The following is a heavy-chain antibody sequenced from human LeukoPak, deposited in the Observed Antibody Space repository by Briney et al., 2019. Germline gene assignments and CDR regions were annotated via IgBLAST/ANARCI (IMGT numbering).Heavy chain of an antibody. Sequence: ASVKVSCKASGYTFTGYYMHWVRQAPGQGLEWMGWINPNSGGTNYAQKFQGRVTMTRDTSISTAYMGLSRLRSDDTAVYYCARVWQYYASGSYLVYWGQGTLVTVSS. J-gene: IGHJ4*02. CDR2: INPNSGGT. CDR1: GYTFTGYY. CDR3: ARVWQYYASGSYLVY. D-gene: IGHD3-10*01. V-gene: IGHV1-2*02.